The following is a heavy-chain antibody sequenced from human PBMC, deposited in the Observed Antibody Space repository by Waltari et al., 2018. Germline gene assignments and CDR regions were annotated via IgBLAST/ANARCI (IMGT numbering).Heavy chain of an antibody. V-gene: IGHV4-38-2*02. J-gene: IGHJ4*02. CDR2: IYPGVNT. D-gene: IGHD2-21*01. CDR1: GYSLSRGYY. CDR3: ASSFPIAYFDY. Sequence: QVQLRESGPGLVKPSETLSLTCTVSGYSLSRGYYWGWIRQSPGKGLEWIASIYPGVNTYYSPSLNSRLTISVDTSKNQFYLKLSSVTAADTAVYYCASSFPIAYFDYWGQGTLVTVSS.